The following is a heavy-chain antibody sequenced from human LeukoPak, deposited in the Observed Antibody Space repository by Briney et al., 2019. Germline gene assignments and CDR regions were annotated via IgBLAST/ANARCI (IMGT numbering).Heavy chain of an antibody. CDR3: ASRRRSSSWYENWFDP. V-gene: IGHV3-30-3*01. CDR2: ISYDGSNK. CDR1: GFTFSSYA. D-gene: IGHD6-13*01. J-gene: IGHJ5*02. Sequence: GGSLRLSCAASGFTFSSYAMHWVRQAPGKRLEWVAVISYDGSNKYYADSVKGRFTISRDNAKNSLYLQMNSLRAEDTAVYYCASRRRSSSWYENWFDPWGQGTLVTVSS.